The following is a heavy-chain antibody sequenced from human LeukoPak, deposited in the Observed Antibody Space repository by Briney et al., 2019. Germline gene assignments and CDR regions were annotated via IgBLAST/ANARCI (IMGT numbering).Heavy chain of an antibody. CDR2: IYYSGST. V-gene: IGHV4-39*07. CDR3: ARGDCSGGSCYGESWFDP. CDR1: GGSISSSYYY. Sequence: SETLSLTCTVSGGSISSSYYYWGWIRQPPGKGLEWIGSIYYSGSTYYNPSLKSRVTISVDTSKHQFSLKLSSVTAADTAVYYCARGDCSGGSCYGESWFDPWGQGTLVTVSS. D-gene: IGHD2-15*01. J-gene: IGHJ5*02.